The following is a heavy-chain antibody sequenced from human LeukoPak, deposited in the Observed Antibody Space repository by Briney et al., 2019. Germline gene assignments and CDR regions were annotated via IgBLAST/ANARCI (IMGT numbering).Heavy chain of an antibody. V-gene: IGHV3-48*03. Sequence: GGSLRLSCAASGFTFSSFQMNWVRQAPGKGLEWVSYISSSGTTIYYADSVKGRFTISRDNAKNSLYLQTNSLRVEDTAIYYCARAFDYWGQGTLVTVSS. CDR2: ISSSGTTI. CDR1: GFTFSSFQ. CDR3: ARAFDY. J-gene: IGHJ4*02.